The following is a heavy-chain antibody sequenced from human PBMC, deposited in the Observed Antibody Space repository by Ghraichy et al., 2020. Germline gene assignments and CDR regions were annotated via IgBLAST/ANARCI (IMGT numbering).Heavy chain of an antibody. J-gene: IGHJ5*02. CDR1: GGTFSSYA. V-gene: IGHV1-69*06. Sequence: SVKVSCKASGGTFSSYAISWVRQAPGQGLEWMGGIIPIFGTANYAQKFQGRVTITADKSTSTAYMELSSLRSEDTAVYYCATWRDSSGYYNWFDPWGQGTLVTVSS. CDR3: ATWRDSSGYYNWFDP. CDR2: IIPIFGTA. D-gene: IGHD3-22*01.